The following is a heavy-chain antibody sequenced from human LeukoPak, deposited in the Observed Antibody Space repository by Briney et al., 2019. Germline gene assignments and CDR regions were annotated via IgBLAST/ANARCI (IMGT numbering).Heavy chain of an antibody. D-gene: IGHD3-10*01. J-gene: IGHJ6*03. CDR2: ISGSGGTT. V-gene: IGHV3-23*01. Sequence: GGSLRLSCAASGFIFSTYGMNWVRQAPGKGLEWVSSISGSGGTTYYADSVKGRFTISRDNSKNTLYLQMNSLRAEDTAIYYCAKNFYASGSYYYYYYMDVWGKGTTVSISS. CDR3: AKNFYASGSYYYYYYMDV. CDR1: GFIFSTYG.